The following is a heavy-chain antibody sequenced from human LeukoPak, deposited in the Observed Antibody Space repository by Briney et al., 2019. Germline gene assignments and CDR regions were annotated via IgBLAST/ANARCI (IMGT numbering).Heavy chain of an antibody. CDR3: ARDGEGATDFDY. CDR2: INTYNGNT. Sequence: ASVKVSCKTSGYTFTTYNLGISWVRQAPGQGLEWMGWINTYNGNTNYAQKFQGRVTMTTDTSTSTAYMELRSLRSDDTAVFYCARDGEGATDFDYWGQGTLVTVSS. D-gene: IGHD3-10*01. CDR1: GYTFTTYNLG. J-gene: IGHJ4*02. V-gene: IGHV1-18*04.